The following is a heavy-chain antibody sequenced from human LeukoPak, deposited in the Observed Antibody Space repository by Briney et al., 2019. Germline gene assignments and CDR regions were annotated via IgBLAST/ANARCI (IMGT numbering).Heavy chain of an antibody. V-gene: IGHV3-30-3*01. J-gene: IGHJ5*02. Sequence: GGSPRLSCAASGFTFSSYAMHWVRQAPGKGLEWVAVISYDGSNKYYADSVKGRFTISRDNSKNTLYLQMNSLRAEDTAVYYCASHTAMVTSWGQGTLVTVSS. CDR2: ISYDGSNK. CDR1: GFTFSSYA. D-gene: IGHD5-18*01. CDR3: ASHTAMVTS.